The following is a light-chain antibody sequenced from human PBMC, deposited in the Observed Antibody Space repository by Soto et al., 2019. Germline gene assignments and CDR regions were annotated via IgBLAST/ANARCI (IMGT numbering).Light chain of an antibody. Sequence: SYELTQPPSVSVSPGQTASITCSGDKLGEKYTCWYQQKPGQSPVLVIYEDSTRPSGIPERFSGSNSGNTATLTISGTQAMDEADYYCQAWDSGTAVFGGGTELTVL. V-gene: IGLV3-1*01. CDR3: QAWDSGTAV. CDR2: EDS. CDR1: KLGEKY. J-gene: IGLJ2*01.